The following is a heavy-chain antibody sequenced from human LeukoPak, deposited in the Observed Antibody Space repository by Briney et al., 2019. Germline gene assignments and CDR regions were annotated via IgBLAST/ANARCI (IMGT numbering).Heavy chain of an antibody. CDR3: ARGEAAASLDY. D-gene: IGHD6-13*01. V-gene: IGHV4-59*01. Sequence: SETLSLTCTVSGGSMSSYYWTWLRQPPGKELEWIGYIYNSGSTNYNPSLKSRVTISVDTSKNQFSLKLSSVTAADTAVYYCARGEAAASLDYWGQGTLVTVSS. CDR2: IYNSGST. CDR1: GGSMSSYY. J-gene: IGHJ4*02.